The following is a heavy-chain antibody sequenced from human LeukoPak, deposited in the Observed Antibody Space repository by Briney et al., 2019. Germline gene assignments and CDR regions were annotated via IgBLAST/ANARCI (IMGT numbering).Heavy chain of an antibody. CDR2: IKQDGSEK. CDR3: ATLGYCSSVSCSRAWFDY. V-gene: IGHV3-7*01. Sequence: GGSLRLSCAASGFTFSSYYMSWVRQAPGKELEWVANIKQDGSEKYYVDSVKGRFTISRDNAKNSLSLQMTSLRAEDSAVYYCATLGYCSSVSCSRAWFDYWGQGTLVTVSS. CDR1: GFTFSSYY. D-gene: IGHD2-2*01. J-gene: IGHJ5*01.